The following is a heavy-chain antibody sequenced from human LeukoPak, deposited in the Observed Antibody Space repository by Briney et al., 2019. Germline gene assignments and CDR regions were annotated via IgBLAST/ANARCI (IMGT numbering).Heavy chain of an antibody. Sequence: SETLSLTCAVYGVSLRGYYWSWIRQSPEKGLEWIGKISHEGDSIYNPSLKSRVTLSVDMSKNQFSLKLRSVTAADTAVYYCARGRNYVSDYYFDVWGKGTTVIVSS. J-gene: IGHJ6*03. CDR1: GVSLRGYY. CDR2: ISHEGDS. D-gene: IGHD1-7*01. CDR3: ARGRNYVSDYYFDV. V-gene: IGHV4-34*01.